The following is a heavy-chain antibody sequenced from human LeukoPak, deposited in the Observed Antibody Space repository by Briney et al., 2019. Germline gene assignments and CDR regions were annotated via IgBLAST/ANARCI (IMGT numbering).Heavy chain of an antibody. CDR1: GGSISSSSYY. J-gene: IGHJ4*02. V-gene: IGHV4-39*01. CDR2: IYYSGST. Sequence: SETLSLTCTVSGGSISSSSYYWGWIRQPPGKGLEWIGSIYYSGSTYYNPSLKSRVTISVDTSKNQFSLKLSSVTAADTAVYYCARRSEVAAAGTGDSDYWGQGTLVTVSS. D-gene: IGHD6-13*01. CDR3: ARRSEVAAAGTGDSDY.